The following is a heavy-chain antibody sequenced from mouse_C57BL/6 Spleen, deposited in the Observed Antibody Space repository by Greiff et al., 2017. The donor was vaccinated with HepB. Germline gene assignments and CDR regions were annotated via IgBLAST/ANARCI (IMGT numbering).Heavy chain of an antibody. J-gene: IGHJ3*01. D-gene: IGHD2-3*01. CDR1: GYSITSGYD. V-gene: IGHV3-1*01. CDR3: ARAPYDPWFAY. Sequence: EVQLVESGPGMVKPSQSLSLTCTVTGYSITSGYDWHWIRHFPGNKLEWMGYISYSGSTNYNPSLKSRISITHDTSKNHVFLKLNSVTTEDTATYYCARAPYDPWFAYWGQGTLVTVSA. CDR2: ISYSGST.